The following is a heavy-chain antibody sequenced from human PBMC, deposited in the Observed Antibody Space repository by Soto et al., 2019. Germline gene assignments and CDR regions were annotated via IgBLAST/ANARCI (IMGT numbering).Heavy chain of an antibody. V-gene: IGHV3-21*01. CDR2: ISSSSSYI. CDR1: GFTFSSYS. J-gene: IGHJ6*02. D-gene: IGHD3-22*01. CDR3: ARGSYYYDSSGYFRSSYYYYGMDV. Sequence: GGSLRLSCAASGFTFSSYSMNWVRQAPGKGLEWVSSISSSSSYIYYADSVKGRFTISRDNAKNSLYLQMNSLRAEDTAVYYCARGSYYYDSSGYFRSSYYYYGMDVWGQGTTVTVSS.